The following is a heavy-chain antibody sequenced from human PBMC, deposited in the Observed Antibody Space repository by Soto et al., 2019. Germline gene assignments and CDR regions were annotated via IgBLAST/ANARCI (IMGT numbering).Heavy chain of an antibody. Sequence: SETLSLTCTVSGGSMRSYYWSWIRQPPGKGLEWIGYMHYSGSTKYNPSLKTRVTISVDTSKSQFSLNLSSVTAADTAVYYWARDRGYSGYDPSYSYDGMDVWGHGTRVTVSS. CDR1: GGSMRSYY. CDR3: ARDRGYSGYDPSYSYDGMDV. CDR2: MHYSGST. J-gene: IGHJ6*02. V-gene: IGHV4-59*01. D-gene: IGHD5-12*01.